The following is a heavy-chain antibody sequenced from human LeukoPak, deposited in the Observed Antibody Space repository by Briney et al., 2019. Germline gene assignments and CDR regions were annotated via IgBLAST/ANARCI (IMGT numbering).Heavy chain of an antibody. CDR3: AKASAGSDPPYSAFDI. J-gene: IGHJ3*02. CDR1: GFTVSSNY. CDR2: IYSGGST. Sequence: GGSLRLSCAASGFTVSSNYMSWVRQAPGKGLEWVSVIYSGGSTYYADSVEGRFTISRDNSKNTLYLQMNSLRAEDTAVYYCAKASAGSDPPYSAFDIWGQGTMVTVSS. D-gene: IGHD2-15*01. V-gene: IGHV3-53*05.